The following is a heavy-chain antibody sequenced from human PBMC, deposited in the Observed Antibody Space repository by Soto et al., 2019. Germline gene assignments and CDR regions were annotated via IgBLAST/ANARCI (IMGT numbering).Heavy chain of an antibody. D-gene: IGHD3-9*01. CDR3: ARLEGLATISYYFDY. J-gene: IGHJ4*02. V-gene: IGHV4-39*01. CDR1: GDSINSDNYY. CDR2: IYYRGNT. Sequence: TLSLTCSVSGDSINSDNYYWGWIRQPPGKGLEWIGSIYYRGNTYYNPSLKTRVTISLDKSKSQFSLKLNSVTAADSAVYFCARLEGLATISYYFDYWGQGTLVTVSS.